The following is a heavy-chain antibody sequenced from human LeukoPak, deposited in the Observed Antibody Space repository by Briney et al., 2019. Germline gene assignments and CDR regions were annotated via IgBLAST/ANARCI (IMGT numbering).Heavy chain of an antibody. CDR2: IYYSGST. CDR1: GGSISSHY. D-gene: IGHD6-13*01. CDR3: ARGSIAAPARFRRRDWFDP. J-gene: IGHJ5*02. V-gene: IGHV4-59*11. Sequence: SETLSLTCTVSGGSISSHYWSWIRQPPGKGLEWLGYIYYSGSTNYNPSLKSRVTISVDTSKNQFSLKLSSVTAADTAVYYCARGSIAAPARFRRRDWFDPWGQGTLVTVSS.